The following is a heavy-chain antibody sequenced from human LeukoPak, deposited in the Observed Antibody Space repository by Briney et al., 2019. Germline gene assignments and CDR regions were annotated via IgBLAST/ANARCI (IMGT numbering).Heavy chain of an antibody. CDR1: GFTFSSYG. D-gene: IGHD3-10*01. J-gene: IGHJ6*04. V-gene: IGHV3-30*18. CDR2: ISYDGSNK. Sequence: GGSLRLSCAASGFTFSSYGMHWVRQAPGKGLEWVAVISYDGSNKYYADSVKGRFTISRDNSKNTLYLQMNSLRAEDTAVYHCAKEGLLWFGELYYYYGMDVWGKGTTVTVSS. CDR3: AKEGLLWFGELYYYYGMDV.